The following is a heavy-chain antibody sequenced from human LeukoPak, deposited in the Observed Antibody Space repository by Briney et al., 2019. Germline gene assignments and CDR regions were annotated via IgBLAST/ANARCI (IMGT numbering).Heavy chain of an antibody. CDR3: ARKPVYSSSRNWFDP. CDR1: GYTFTSYD. D-gene: IGHD6-13*01. CDR2: MNPNSGNT. Sequence: GASVKVSCKASGYTFTSYDINWVRQATGQGLEWMGWMNPNSGNTGYAQKFQGRVTMTRNTSISAAYMELSSLRSEDTAVYYCARKPVYSSSRNWFDPWGQGTLVTVSS. J-gene: IGHJ5*02. V-gene: IGHV1-8*01.